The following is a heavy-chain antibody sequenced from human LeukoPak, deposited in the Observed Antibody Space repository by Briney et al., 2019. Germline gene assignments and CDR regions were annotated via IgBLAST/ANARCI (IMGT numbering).Heavy chain of an antibody. V-gene: IGHV3-23*01. CDR2: ISGSGGST. J-gene: IGHJ4*02. D-gene: IGHD3-22*01. CDR3: AKDKPPRGKDSSGYLGFDY. Sequence: GGSLRLSCAASGFTFSSYAMSWVGQAPGKGLEWVSAISGSGGSTYYADSVKGRFTISRDNSKNTLYLQMNSLRAEDTAVYYCAKDKPPRGKDSSGYLGFDYWGQGTLVTVSS. CDR1: GFTFSSYA.